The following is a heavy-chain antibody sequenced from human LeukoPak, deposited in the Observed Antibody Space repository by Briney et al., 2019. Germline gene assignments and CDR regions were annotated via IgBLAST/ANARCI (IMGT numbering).Heavy chain of an antibody. CDR3: ARGAEYYAIWRGYAGYSDY. D-gene: IGHD3-3*01. V-gene: IGHV4-38-2*02. CDR1: GYSISNGYY. J-gene: IGHJ4*02. Sequence: PSETLSLTCTVSGYSISNGYYWGWIRQPPGKGLEWVGSISHRGSTYYNPSLRSRITKSLDRSKQKFSLKLTSVTAADTAVYFCARGAEYYAIWRGYAGYSDYWGQGISVTVSS. CDR2: ISHRGST.